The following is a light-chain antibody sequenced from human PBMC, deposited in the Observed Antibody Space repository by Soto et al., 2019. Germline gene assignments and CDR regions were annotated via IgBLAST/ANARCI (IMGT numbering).Light chain of an antibody. J-gene: IGLJ2*01. CDR2: EVN. CDR1: SSDVGGYNY. V-gene: IGLV2-14*01. Sequence: QSVLTQPASVSGSPGQSITISCTGSSSDVGGYNYVSWYQQHPGKAPKVMIYEVNNRPSGVSNRFSGSKSGNTASLTISGLQADDEADYYCSSYTSSNTLVFGGGTKVTVL. CDR3: SSYTSSNTLV.